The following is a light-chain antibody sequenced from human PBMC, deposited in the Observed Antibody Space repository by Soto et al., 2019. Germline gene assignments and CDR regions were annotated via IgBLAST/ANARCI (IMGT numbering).Light chain of an antibody. CDR2: DSN. CDR1: SSNIGNNY. V-gene: IGLV1-51*01. J-gene: IGLJ1*01. CDR3: GAWDASLKLYV. Sequence: QSVLTQPPSVSAALGQTVTISCSGSSSNIGNNYVSWYQQFPGAAPKLLIYDSNKRPSGVPERFSASKSVTSATLGIAGLQTGDEADYYCGAWDASLKLYVFGTGTKLTVL.